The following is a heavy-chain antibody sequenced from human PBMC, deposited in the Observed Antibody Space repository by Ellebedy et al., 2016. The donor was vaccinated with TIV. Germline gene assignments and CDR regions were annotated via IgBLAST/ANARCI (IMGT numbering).Heavy chain of an antibody. Sequence: GESLKISXKGYGSMFINHWIGWVRQMPGKGLEWMGVIYAGDSDTRYSPSFQDQVTISVDKSISTAFLQWSSLKASDTAMYYCARMGYYDSTGSTLRGLDIWGQGTMVTVSS. V-gene: IGHV5-51*01. CDR2: IYAGDSDT. CDR1: GSMFINHW. D-gene: IGHD3-22*01. CDR3: ARMGYYDSTGSTLRGLDI. J-gene: IGHJ3*02.